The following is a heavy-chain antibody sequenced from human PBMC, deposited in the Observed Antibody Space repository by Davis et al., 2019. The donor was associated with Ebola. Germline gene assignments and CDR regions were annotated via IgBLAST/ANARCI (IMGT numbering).Heavy chain of an antibody. J-gene: IGHJ4*02. CDR2: IHYSGSA. Sequence: PSETLSLTCAVSGVSISRHFWSWIRQLPGRGLECFGSIHYSGSATYNPSLKSRVTISVDTSKNQFSLKLNSLSAADTAVYYCAERGGSVWGQGTLVTVSS. CDR3: AERGGSV. CDR1: GVSISRHF. D-gene: IGHD3-16*01. V-gene: IGHV4-59*11.